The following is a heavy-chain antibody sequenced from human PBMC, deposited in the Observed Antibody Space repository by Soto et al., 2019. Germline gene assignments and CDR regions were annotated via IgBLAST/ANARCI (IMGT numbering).Heavy chain of an antibody. Sequence: SETLSLTCAVSGASVTSDDHSWNWIRQPPGKTLEWVGYIYRRESTNYNPSLKSRVTISADTSMNQFSLALTSVTAADTAMYYCARGSTTEKVDSWGQGILVTVSS. CDR3: ARGSTTEKVDS. CDR2: IYRREST. V-gene: IGHV4-30-2*05. J-gene: IGHJ4*02. CDR1: GASVTSDDHS.